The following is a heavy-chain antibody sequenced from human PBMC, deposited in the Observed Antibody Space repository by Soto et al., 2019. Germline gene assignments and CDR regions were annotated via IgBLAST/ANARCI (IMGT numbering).Heavy chain of an antibody. V-gene: IGHV4-59*01. CDR1: GGSMSEYF. CDR2: VYYFGST. J-gene: IGHJ4*02. Sequence: SETLSLTCSVSGGSMSEYFWSWIRQSPERGLEWIGYVYYFGSTDYNPSLKSRVTISVDTSKRQFSLRLSSVTAADAAIYYCARDGYDGSGSPYPAYWGPGTQVTVSS. D-gene: IGHD3-10*01. CDR3: ARDGYDGSGSPYPAY.